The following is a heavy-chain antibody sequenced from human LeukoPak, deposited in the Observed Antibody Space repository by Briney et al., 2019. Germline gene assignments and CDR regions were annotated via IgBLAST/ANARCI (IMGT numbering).Heavy chain of an antibody. CDR2: ISSSSTYI. D-gene: IGHD2-2*01. CDR3: TRALVVPPAPNLQH. CDR1: GFTFSDYT. Sequence: GGSLRLSCAASGFTFSDYTMNWVRQAPGKGLEWVSSISSSSTYIYYADSEKGRFTISRDNAKNSLYLQMNSLRAEDTAVYYCTRALVVPPAPNLQHWGQGTLVTVSS. J-gene: IGHJ1*01. V-gene: IGHV3-21*01.